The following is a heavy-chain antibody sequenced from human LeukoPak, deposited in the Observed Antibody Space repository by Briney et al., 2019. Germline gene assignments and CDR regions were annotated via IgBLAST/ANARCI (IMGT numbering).Heavy chain of an antibody. CDR3: ARADSGYDPFDY. V-gene: IGHV4-31*03. CDR2: IYYSGST. J-gene: IGHJ4*02. Sequence: PSETLSLTCTVSGGSISSSSYYWSWIRQHPGKGLEWIGYIYYSGSTYYNPSLKSRVTISVDTSKNQFSLKLSSATAADTAVYYCARADSGYDPFDYWGQGTLVTVSS. CDR1: GGSISSSSYY. D-gene: IGHD5-12*01.